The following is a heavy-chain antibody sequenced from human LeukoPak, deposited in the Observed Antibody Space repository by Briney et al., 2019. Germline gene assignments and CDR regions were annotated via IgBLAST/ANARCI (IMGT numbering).Heavy chain of an antibody. V-gene: IGHV3-43*01. Sequence: GGPLRLSCAASGFTFDDYTMHWVRQAPGKGLEWVSLISWDGGSTYYADSVKGRFIISRDNSKNSLYLQMNSLRTEDTALYYCAKAHLIAAAGYFDYWGQGTLVTVSP. CDR1: GFTFDDYT. D-gene: IGHD6-13*01. J-gene: IGHJ4*02. CDR3: AKAHLIAAAGYFDY. CDR2: ISWDGGST.